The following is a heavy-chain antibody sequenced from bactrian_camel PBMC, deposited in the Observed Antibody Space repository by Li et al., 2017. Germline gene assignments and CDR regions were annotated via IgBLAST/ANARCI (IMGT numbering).Heavy chain of an antibody. CDR1: VVKYSRGC. V-gene: IGHV3S67*01. D-gene: IGHD3*01. CDR3: ALNQEGLG. J-gene: IGHJ4*01. Sequence: DVQLVESGGGSVQAGGSLRLSCESSVVKYSRGCMAWFRQAPGKEREGVAGIDSDGTTSYTDSVKGRFTISKDKAKSTLYLQMSSLKTDDTAMYFCALNQEGLGRGQGTQVTVS. CDR2: IDSDGTT.